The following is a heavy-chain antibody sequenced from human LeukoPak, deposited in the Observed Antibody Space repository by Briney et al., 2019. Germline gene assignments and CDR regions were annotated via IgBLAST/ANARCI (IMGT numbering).Heavy chain of an antibody. D-gene: IGHD6-6*01. Sequence: SQTLSLTCTLSGGSLSSGDYYWRWPRQPPGTGLEWIGDIYYSGSTYYNPSRKSRVTISVDTSKIHFSLKLSSVTAADTAVYYCAREGVEYSSSFGYWGQGTLVTVSS. J-gene: IGHJ4*02. V-gene: IGHV4-30-4*08. CDR3: AREGVEYSSSFGY. CDR2: IYYSGST. CDR1: GGSLSSGDYY.